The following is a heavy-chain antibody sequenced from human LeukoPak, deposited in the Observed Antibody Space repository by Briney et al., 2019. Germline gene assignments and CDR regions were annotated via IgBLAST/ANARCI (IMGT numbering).Heavy chain of an antibody. V-gene: IGHV3-7*01. J-gene: IGHJ4*02. Sequence: PGGSLRLSCAVSGFTLSSYCMSWVRQAPGKGLEWVASINQDGTEKKYVDSVKGRFTISRDKAKNSLYLQMNSLRAEDTAVYYCARERWLQLWYFDYWGQGTLVTVSS. CDR2: INQDGTEK. CDR1: GFTLSSYC. CDR3: ARERWLQLWYFDY. D-gene: IGHD5-24*01.